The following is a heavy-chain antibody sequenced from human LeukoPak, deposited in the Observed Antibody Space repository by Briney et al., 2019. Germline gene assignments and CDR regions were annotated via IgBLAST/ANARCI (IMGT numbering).Heavy chain of an antibody. CDR1: GGSFSGYY. Sequence: SETLSLTCAVYGGSFSGYYWSWIRQPPGKGLEWIGEINHSGSTNYNPSLKSRVTISVDTSKNQFSLKLSSVTAADTAVYYCASVLRFLKWSATDAFDIWGQGTMVTVSS. CDR3: ASVLRFLKWSATDAFDI. CDR2: INHSGST. J-gene: IGHJ3*02. D-gene: IGHD3-3*01. V-gene: IGHV4-34*01.